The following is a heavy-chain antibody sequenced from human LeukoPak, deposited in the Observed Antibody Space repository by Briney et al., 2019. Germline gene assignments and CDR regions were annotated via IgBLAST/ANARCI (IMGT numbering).Heavy chain of an antibody. CDR1: GFTFSNYA. J-gene: IGHJ4*02. Sequence: GGSLRLSCAASGFTFSNYAMSWVRQAPGKGLEWVSTISGGGGGTYYADSVKGRFTISRDNSKNTLYLQMNSLRAEDTAVYCCAKAYYDFWSGYYPLFDYWGQGTLVTVSS. D-gene: IGHD3-3*01. CDR2: ISGGGGGT. V-gene: IGHV3-23*01. CDR3: AKAYYDFWSGYYPLFDY.